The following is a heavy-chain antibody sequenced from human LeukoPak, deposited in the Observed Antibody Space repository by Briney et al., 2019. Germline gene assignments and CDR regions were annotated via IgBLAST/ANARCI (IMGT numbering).Heavy chain of an antibody. V-gene: IGHV3-15*01. CDR3: IEERIQLDY. CDR1: GFTFSNVW. D-gene: IGHD1-1*01. Sequence: PGGSLRLLCAAFGFTFSNVWMSWVRQAPGKGLEWVGRIKSKTDGGTTGYAAPVKGRFTISRNDSKNTLYLQKNSPKTEDTARYYCIEERIQLDYGGQGTLVTVSA. J-gene: IGHJ4*02. CDR2: IKSKTDGGTT.